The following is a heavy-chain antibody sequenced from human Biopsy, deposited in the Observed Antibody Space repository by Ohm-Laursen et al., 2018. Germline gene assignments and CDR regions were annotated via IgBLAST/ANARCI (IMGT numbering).Heavy chain of an antibody. J-gene: IGHJ4*02. CDR3: ARGSNDFGGLYFPR. D-gene: IGHD4-23*01. CDR2: ISYTGYT. Sequence: SETLSLTCTVSGGSFTDHYWSCIRQPPGKGLEWIGHISYTGYTSYNASLKSRVTISIDTSRNHFSLRLSSLTAADTAVYYCARGSNDFGGLYFPRWGQGTLLTVSS. V-gene: IGHV4-59*11. CDR1: GGSFTDHY.